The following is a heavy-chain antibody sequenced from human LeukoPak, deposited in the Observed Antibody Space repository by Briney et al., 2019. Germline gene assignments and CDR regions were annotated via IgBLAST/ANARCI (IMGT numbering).Heavy chain of an antibody. Sequence: PSETLSLTCTVSGYSISSGYYWGWIRQPPGKGLEWIGSIYHSGSTYYNPSLKSRVTISVDTSKNQFSLKLSSVTAADTAVYYCARAMEGSGSYYVAFDYWGQGTLVTVSS. CDR3: ARAMEGSGSYYVAFDY. J-gene: IGHJ4*02. D-gene: IGHD3-10*01. CDR1: GYSISSGYY. CDR2: IYHSGST. V-gene: IGHV4-38-2*02.